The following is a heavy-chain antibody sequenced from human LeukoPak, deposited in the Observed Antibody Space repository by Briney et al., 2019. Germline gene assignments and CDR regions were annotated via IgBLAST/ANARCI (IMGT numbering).Heavy chain of an antibody. CDR3: ARAAGYSY. CDR2: IKQDGSET. Sequence: GGALRLSCAASGFTFSSYWLSWVRQAPGKGLEWVANIKQDGSETYYVDSVKGRFTISRDNAKNALYLQMNSLRAEDTAVYYCARAAGYSYWGQGTLVTVSS. V-gene: IGHV3-7*01. D-gene: IGHD3-9*01. CDR1: GFTFSSYW. J-gene: IGHJ4*02.